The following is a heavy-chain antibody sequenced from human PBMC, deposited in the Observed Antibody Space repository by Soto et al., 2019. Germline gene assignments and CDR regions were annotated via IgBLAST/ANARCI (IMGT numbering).Heavy chain of an antibody. CDR3: ARAVFLSGFGELLNYYYGVDV. CDR2: IYYSGST. V-gene: IGHV4-59*01. D-gene: IGHD3-10*01. J-gene: IGHJ6*02. Sequence: SETLSLTCTVSGGSISSYYWSWIRQPPGNGLEWIGYIYYSGSTNYNPSLKSRVTISVDTSKNQFSLKLSSVTAADTAVYYCARAVFLSGFGELLNYYYGVDVWGQGTTVTVSS. CDR1: GGSISSYY.